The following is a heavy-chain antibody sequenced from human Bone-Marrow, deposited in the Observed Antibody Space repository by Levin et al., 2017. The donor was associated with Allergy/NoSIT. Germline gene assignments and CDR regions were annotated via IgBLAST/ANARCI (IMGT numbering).Heavy chain of an antibody. D-gene: IGHD3-16*02. CDR2: VIPVFNTT. Sequence: SVKVSCKASEGSFSSHPFSWLRQAPGQGLEWLGGVIPVFNTTKFAQKFQGRVTVTADKSTSAVHMELTSLTSEDTAVYYCAAEGGYSFRFFDSWGQGTLVTVSS. CDR3: AAEGGYSFRFFDS. J-gene: IGHJ4*02. V-gene: IGHV1-69*06. CDR1: EGSFSSHP.